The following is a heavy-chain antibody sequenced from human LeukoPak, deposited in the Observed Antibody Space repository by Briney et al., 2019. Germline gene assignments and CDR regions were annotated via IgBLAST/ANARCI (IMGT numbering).Heavy chain of an antibody. D-gene: IGHD5-24*01. Sequence: TPSETLSLTCTVSGASIRSYYWSWIGQPPGKGLEGIGYIYYTGSTNYNYNPSLKSRVTISVDTSKNQFSLKLSSVTAADTAVYYCARHGPRRDGYNYDYWGPGTLVTVSS. CDR2: IYYTGSTNY. CDR1: GASIRSYY. V-gene: IGHV4-59*08. J-gene: IGHJ4*02. CDR3: ARHGPRRDGYNYDY.